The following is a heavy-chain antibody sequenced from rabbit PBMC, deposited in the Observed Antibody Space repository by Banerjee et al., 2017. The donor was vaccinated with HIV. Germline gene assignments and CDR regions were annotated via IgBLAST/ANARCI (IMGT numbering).Heavy chain of an antibody. V-gene: IGHV1S45*01. Sequence: QEQLEESGGDLVKPGASLTLTCKASGLDFSSSYWIYWVRQAPGKGLEWIGCIYVGGSVSTYYSNWAKGRFTISKTSSTTVTLQMTSLTAADTATYFCARDRDTGSVYYFDLRGPGTLVTVS. CDR1: GLDFSSSYW. CDR2: IYVGGSVST. J-gene: IGHJ6*01. D-gene: IGHD8-1*01. CDR3: ARDRDTGSVYYFDL.